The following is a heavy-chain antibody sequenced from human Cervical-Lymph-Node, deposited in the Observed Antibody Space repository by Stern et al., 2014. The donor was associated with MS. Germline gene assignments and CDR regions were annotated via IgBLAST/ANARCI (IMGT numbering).Heavy chain of an antibody. CDR2: INPSGGST. Sequence: VQLVESGAEVKKPGASVKVSCKASGYIFTTSYMHWVRQAPGQGLEWMGIINPSGGSTSYAQKFQGRVTMTRDTSTSTVYMQLSSLRSEDTAVYYCARGQNDFWSNYSSGMDVWGQGTTVTVSS. V-gene: IGHV1-46*01. CDR3: ARGQNDFWSNYSSGMDV. CDR1: GYIFTTSY. D-gene: IGHD3-3*01. J-gene: IGHJ6*02.